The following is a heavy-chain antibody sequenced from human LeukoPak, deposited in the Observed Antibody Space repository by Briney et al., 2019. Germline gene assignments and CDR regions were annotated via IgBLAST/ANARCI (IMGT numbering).Heavy chain of an antibody. Sequence: PSETLSLTCAVYGGSFSGYYWSWIRQPPGEGLEWIGEINHSGSTNYNPSLKSRVTISVDTSKNQFSLKLSSVTAADTAVYYCARDASGSYYKDYWGQGTLVTVSS. CDR1: GGSFSGYY. CDR3: ARDASGSYYKDY. CDR2: INHSGST. J-gene: IGHJ4*02. V-gene: IGHV4-34*01. D-gene: IGHD3-10*01.